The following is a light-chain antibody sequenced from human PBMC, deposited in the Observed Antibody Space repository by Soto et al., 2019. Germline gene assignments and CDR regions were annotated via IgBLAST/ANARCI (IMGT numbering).Light chain of an antibody. J-gene: IGLJ3*02. CDR1: SSNIGSGYA. CDR2: GNT. V-gene: IGLV1-40*01. Sequence: QSVLTQPPSVSGAPGQRVTISCTGRSSNIGSGYAVHWYQQLPGTAPKLLIYGNTNRPSWVPDRFSGSKSGTSASLAITGLQAEDEADYYCQSYDSSLSDWVFGGGTKRTVL. CDR3: QSYDSSLSDWV.